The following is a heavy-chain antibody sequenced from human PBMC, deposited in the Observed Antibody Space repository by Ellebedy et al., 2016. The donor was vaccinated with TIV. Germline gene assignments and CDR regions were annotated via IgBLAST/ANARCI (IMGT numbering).Heavy chain of an antibody. D-gene: IGHD6-6*01. J-gene: IGHJ5*02. CDR2: IIPIFGTA. CDR1: GGTFSSYA. Sequence: AASVKVSCKASGGTFSSYAISWVRQAPGQGLEWMGGIIPIFGTANYAQKFQGRVTITADKSTSTAYMELSSLRSEDTAVYYCARGRSIAAPTRGWFDPWGQGTLVTVSS. V-gene: IGHV1-69*06. CDR3: ARGRSIAAPTRGWFDP.